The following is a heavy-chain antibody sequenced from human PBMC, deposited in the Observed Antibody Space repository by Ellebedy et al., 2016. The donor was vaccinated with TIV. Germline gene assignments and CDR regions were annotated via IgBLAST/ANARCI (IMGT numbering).Heavy chain of an antibody. V-gene: IGHV1-24*01. CDR2: FDPEDGET. CDR1: GYTLTELS. CDR3: ARDPGAGRGFDY. J-gene: IGHJ4*02. Sequence: ASVKVSCXVSGYTLTELSMHWVRQAPGKGLEWMGGFDPEDGETIYAQKFQGRVTMTEDTSTDTAYMELSSLRSDDTAVYYCARDPGAGRGFDYWGQGTLVTVSS. D-gene: IGHD4/OR15-4a*01.